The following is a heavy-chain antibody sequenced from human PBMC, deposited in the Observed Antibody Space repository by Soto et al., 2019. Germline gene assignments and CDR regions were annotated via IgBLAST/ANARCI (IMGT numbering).Heavy chain of an antibody. CDR2: IYYSGST. Sequence: KASETLSLTCTVSGGSISSYYWSWIRQPPGKGLEWIGYIYYSGSTNYNPSLKSRVTISVDTSKNQFSLKLSSVTAADTAVYYCARDLRQQLADNWFDPWGQGTLVTVSS. J-gene: IGHJ5*02. CDR1: GGSISSYY. D-gene: IGHD6-13*01. V-gene: IGHV4-59*01. CDR3: ARDLRQQLADNWFDP.